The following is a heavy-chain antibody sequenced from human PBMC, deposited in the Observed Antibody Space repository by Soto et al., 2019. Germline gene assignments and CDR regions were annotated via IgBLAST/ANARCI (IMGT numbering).Heavy chain of an antibody. CDR1: GYTFASYA. J-gene: IGHJ4*02. D-gene: IGHD4-17*01. Sequence: QVQLVQSGAEEKKPGAAVKVSCEASGYTFASYAIHWVRQAPGQSLEWMGWINLGKGKTNNSPDFKGRVKITRDTSANTAYMDLTSTRPDDTAVYYCGSGAVRYADYITQIDNWGQGTLVTVSS. V-gene: IGHV1-3*05. CDR2: INLGKGKT. CDR3: GSGAVRYADYITQIDN.